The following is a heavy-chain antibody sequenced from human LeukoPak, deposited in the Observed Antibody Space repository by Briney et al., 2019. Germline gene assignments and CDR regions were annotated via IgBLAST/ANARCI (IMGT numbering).Heavy chain of an antibody. CDR1: GFTFNLYW. D-gene: IGHD3-10*01. J-gene: IGHJ5*02. CDR2: IGDDGTTT. Sequence: GGSLRLSCAASGFTFNLYWIHWVRQPPGKGLEWLSRIGDDGTTTNYADSVKGRFTISRDNAKNTLYLQMHSLRVDDTAVYYCARDSRYHSGWGSYQPYWFDPWGQGTLVTVSS. CDR3: ARDSRYHSGWGSYQPYWFDP. V-gene: IGHV3-74*01.